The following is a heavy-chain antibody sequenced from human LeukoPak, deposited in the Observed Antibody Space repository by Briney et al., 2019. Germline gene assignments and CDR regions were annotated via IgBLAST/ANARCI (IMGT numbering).Heavy chain of an antibody. CDR2: IIPIFGTA. J-gene: IGHJ4*02. CDR1: GGTFSSYA. CDR3: ARDCSGGSCYSDFDY. V-gene: IGHV1-69*05. Sequence: ASVKVSCKASGGTFSSYAISWVRQAPGQGLEWMGGIIPIFGTANYAQKLQGRVTMTTDTSTSTAYMELRSLRSDDTAVYYCARDCSGGSCYSDFDYWGQGTLVTVSS. D-gene: IGHD2-15*01.